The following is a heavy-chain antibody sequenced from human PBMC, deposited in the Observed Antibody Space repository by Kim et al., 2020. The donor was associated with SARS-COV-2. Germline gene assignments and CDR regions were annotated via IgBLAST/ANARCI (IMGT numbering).Heavy chain of an antibody. D-gene: IGHD3-10*01. CDR3: ARVLLWFGELSPYFDY. V-gene: IGHV4-59*01. Sequence: SETLSLTCTVSGGSISSYYWSWIRQPPGKGLEWIGYIYYSGSTNYNPSLKSRVTISVDTSKNQFSLKLSSVTAADTAVYYCARVLLWFGELSPYFDYWGQETLVTVSS. CDR2: IYYSGST. CDR1: GGSISSYY. J-gene: IGHJ4*02.